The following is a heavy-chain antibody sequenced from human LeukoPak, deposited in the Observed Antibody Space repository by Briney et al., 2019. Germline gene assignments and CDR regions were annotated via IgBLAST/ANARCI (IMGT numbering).Heavy chain of an antibody. CDR1: GGSFSGYY. J-gene: IGHJ5*02. D-gene: IGHD3-3*01. V-gene: IGHV4-34*01. Sequence: PSETLSLTCAVYGGSFSGYYWSWIRQPPGKGLEWIGEINHSGSTNYNPSLKSRVTISVDTSKNQFSLKLSSVTAADTAVYYCARGGRRRITIFGVVISPNWFDPRGQGTLVTVSS. CDR2: INHSGST. CDR3: ARGGRRRITIFGVVISPNWFDP.